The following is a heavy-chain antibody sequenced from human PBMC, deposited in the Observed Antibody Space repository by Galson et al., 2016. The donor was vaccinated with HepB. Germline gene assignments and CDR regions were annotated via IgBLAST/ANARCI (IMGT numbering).Heavy chain of an antibody. V-gene: IGHV3-7*01. D-gene: IGHD6-19*01. CDR3: WSGYTSGI. J-gene: IGHJ3*02. CDR1: GFSFSAYW. Sequence: SLRLSCAASGFSFSAYWLAWVRQAPGTGLEYVANINEDGSRTHYLDSAKGRFTISRDNAKNSVALQMDSLRADDTALYYCWSGYTSGIWGQGTRVTVSS. CDR2: INEDGSRT.